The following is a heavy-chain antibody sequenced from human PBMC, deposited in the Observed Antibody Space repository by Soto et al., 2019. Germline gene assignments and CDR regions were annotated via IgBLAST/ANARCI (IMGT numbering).Heavy chain of an antibody. D-gene: IGHD3-3*01. CDR3: ARQRGFGSGYRQLGGGGYMDV. CDR2: IYYSGST. CDR1: GGSISSYY. J-gene: IGHJ6*03. V-gene: IGHV4-59*08. Sequence: QVQLQESGPGLVKPSETLSLTCTVSGGSISSYYWSWIRQPPGKGLEWIGYIYYSGSTNYNPSLKSRVTTSLDTSKNQFPLKLSSVPAADPAVYYCARQRGFGSGYRQLGGGGYMDVWGKGTTVTVSS.